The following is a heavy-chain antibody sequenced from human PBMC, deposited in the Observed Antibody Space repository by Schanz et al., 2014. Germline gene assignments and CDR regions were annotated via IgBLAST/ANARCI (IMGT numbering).Heavy chain of an antibody. Sequence: EVQLLESGGGLVQPGGSLRLSCAASGFTFSSYAMSWVRQAPGKGLEWVSAISGSGGSTYYADSVKGRFTISRDNSKNTVYLQMNSLRAEDTAVYYCARDHTTESYYSAGPPIDYWGQGTLLTVSS. CDR1: GFTFSSYA. CDR2: ISGSGGST. V-gene: IGHV3-23*01. J-gene: IGHJ4*02. CDR3: ARDHTTESYYSAGPPIDY. D-gene: IGHD1-26*01.